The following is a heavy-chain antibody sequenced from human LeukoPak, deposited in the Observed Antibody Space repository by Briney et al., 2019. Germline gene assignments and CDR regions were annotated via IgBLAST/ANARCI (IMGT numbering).Heavy chain of an antibody. CDR3: AREIVQLWIDF. CDR2: ISTSTAHT. V-gene: IGHV3-21*01. J-gene: IGHJ4*02. CDR1: GFTFSSHE. Sequence: GGSLRLSCAASGFTFSSHEMNWVRQAPGKGLEWVSSISTSTAHTYYADSVKGRFTISRDNAKNSVYLQMTNLRAEDTAVYYCAREIVQLWIDFWGQGTLVTVSS. D-gene: IGHD3-10*01.